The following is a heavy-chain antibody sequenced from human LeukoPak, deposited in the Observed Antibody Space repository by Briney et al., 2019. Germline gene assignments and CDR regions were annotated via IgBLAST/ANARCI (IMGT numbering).Heavy chain of an antibody. V-gene: IGHV4-34*01. CDR1: GDSFDNYY. CDR2: VDHSGRT. D-gene: IGHD3-10*01. Sequence: PSEALSLTCGVYGDSFDNYYWNWIRQFPEKRLEWIGEVDHSGRTTYGPSLQGRVTISVDPSKSQFSLKLNSVTAADTAVYFCAATNYFYGSGSFHKRDSWGQGTLVTVSS. CDR3: AATNYFYGSGSFHKRDS. J-gene: IGHJ4*02.